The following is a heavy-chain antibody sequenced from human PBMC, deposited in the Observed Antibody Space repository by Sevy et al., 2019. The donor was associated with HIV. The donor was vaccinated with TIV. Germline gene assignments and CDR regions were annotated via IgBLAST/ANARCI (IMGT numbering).Heavy chain of an antibody. CDR1: YGSLSGYH. J-gene: IGHJ5*02. CDR3: ARAPPVRSGDDSLNWFDP. V-gene: IGHV4-59*01. CDR2: IYYTGDT. Sequence: SETLSLTCTVSYGSLSGYHWSWIRQPPGKRLEYIGYIYYTGDTNYNPSLRSRVTMSVDTSKNQFSLKVTSVTAADTAIYCCARAPPVRSGDDSLNWFDPWGQGTLVTVSS. D-gene: IGHD5-12*01.